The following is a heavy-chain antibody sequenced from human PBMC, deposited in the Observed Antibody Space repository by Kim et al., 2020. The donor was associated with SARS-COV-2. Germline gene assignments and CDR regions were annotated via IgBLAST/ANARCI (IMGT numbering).Heavy chain of an antibody. CDR1: GFTFSGSA. J-gene: IGHJ4*02. CDR2: IRSKANSYAT. D-gene: IGHD5-18*01. CDR3: TRLARGSSYGYDY. V-gene: IGHV3-73*01. Sequence: GGSLRLSCAASGFTFSGSAMHWVRQASGKGLEWVGRIRSKANSYATAYAASVKGRFTISRDDSKNTAYLQMNSLKTEDTAVYYCTRLARGSSYGYDYWGQGTLVTVAS.